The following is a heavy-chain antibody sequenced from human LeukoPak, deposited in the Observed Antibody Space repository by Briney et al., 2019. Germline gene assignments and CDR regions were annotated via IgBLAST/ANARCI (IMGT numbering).Heavy chain of an antibody. CDR1: GGSFSGYY. CDR3: ARGVGWFDP. J-gene: IGHJ5*02. V-gene: IGHV4-34*01. Sequence: SETLSLTCAVYGGSFSGYYWSWIRQPPGKGLEWIGEINHSGSTNYNPSLESRVTISVDTAKNQFSLKLSSVTASDTAVYYCARGVGWFDPWGQGTLVTVSS. CDR2: INHSGST.